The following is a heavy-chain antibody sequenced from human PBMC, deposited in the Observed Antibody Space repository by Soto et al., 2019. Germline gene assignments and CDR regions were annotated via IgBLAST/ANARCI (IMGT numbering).Heavy chain of an antibody. V-gene: IGHV3-33*01. Sequence: QVQLVESGGGVVQPGRSLRLSCAASGFTFRNYGMHWVRQAPGKGLEWVALIWYHGGNEEYTDSVKGRFTISRDNSKNTLYLQMNSLRVEDTATYYCARRGCSSGTCYKSYEIWGQGTVVTVSS. J-gene: IGHJ3*02. CDR2: IWYHGGNE. CDR3: ARRGCSSGTCYKSYEI. D-gene: IGHD2-2*01. CDR1: GFTFRNYG.